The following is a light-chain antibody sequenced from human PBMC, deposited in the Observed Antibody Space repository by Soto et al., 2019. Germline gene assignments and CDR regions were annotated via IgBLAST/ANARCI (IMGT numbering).Light chain of an antibody. Sequence: EIVLTQSPVTLSLSPGEIATLSFRASQSVSGYVAWYQQKPGQAPRLLIYDASSRANGIPARFTGSGSGTDFSLTISSLEPEDFAVYYCQQRGTWPTFGQGTKVDI. V-gene: IGKV3-11*01. J-gene: IGKJ1*01. CDR3: QQRGTWPT. CDR1: QSVSGY. CDR2: DAS.